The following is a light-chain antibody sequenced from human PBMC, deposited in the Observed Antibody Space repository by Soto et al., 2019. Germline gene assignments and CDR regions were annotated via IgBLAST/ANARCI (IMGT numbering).Light chain of an antibody. CDR1: QNIRNY. J-gene: IGKJ2*03. CDR2: AAY. CDR3: QQSSSTPYS. V-gene: IGKV1-39*01. Sequence: DLQMPQSPSSLSASVGDRVTITCRASQNIRNYLNWYQQTPGKAPKLLIYAAYSLQSGVPSRFSGSGSGTDFTLTISSLQPEESPTYYCQQSSSTPYSFVQGTKLEIK.